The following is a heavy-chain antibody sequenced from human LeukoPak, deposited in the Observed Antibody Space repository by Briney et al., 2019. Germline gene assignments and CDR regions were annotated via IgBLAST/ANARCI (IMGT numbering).Heavy chain of an antibody. CDR2: IIPILGIA. Sequence: SVKVSCKASGGTFSSYAISWVRQAPGQGLEWMGRIIPILGIANYAQKFQGRVTITADKSTSTAYMELSSLRSEDTAVYYCARASRGVAGRLTHFDLWGRGTLVTVSS. V-gene: IGHV1-69*04. J-gene: IGHJ2*01. D-gene: IGHD3-22*01. CDR1: GGTFSSYA. CDR3: ARASRGVAGRLTHFDL.